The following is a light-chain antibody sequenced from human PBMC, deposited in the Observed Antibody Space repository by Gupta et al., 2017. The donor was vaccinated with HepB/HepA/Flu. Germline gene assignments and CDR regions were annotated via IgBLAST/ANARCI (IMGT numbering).Light chain of an antibody. CDR1: QSISSW. V-gene: IGKV1-5*03. J-gene: IGKJ1*01. Sequence: DIQMTQSPSTLSASVGDRVTIICRASQSISSWLAWYQQKPGKAPKLLIYKASSLESGVPSRFSGSGSGTEFTLTNNSRQPDDFATYYCQHDNSYSGTFGQGTKVEIK. CDR2: KAS. CDR3: QHDNSYSGT.